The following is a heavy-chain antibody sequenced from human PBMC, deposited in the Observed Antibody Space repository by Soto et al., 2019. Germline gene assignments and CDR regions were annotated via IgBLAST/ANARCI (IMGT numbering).Heavy chain of an antibody. J-gene: IGHJ5*02. V-gene: IGHV2-5*02. CDR3: AHWIVEQQLGYNWFDP. Sequence: SGPTLVNPTQTLTLTCTFSGFSLSTSGVGVGWIRQPPGKALEWLALIYWDDDKRYSPSLKSRLTITKDTSKSQVVLTMTNMDPVDTATYYCAHWIVEQQLGYNWFDPWGQGTLVTVSS. CDR1: GFSLSTSGVG. D-gene: IGHD6-13*01. CDR2: IYWDDDK.